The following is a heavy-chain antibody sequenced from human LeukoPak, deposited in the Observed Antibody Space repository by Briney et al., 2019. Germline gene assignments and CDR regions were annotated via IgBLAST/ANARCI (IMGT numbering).Heavy chain of an antibody. CDR3: ARNYDILTGPLGY. CDR2: INSDGSST. D-gene: IGHD3-9*01. J-gene: IGHJ4*02. V-gene: IGHV3-74*01. CDR1: GFTFSRYW. Sequence: PGGSLRLSRAASGFTFSRYWMHWVRHAPGKGLVWVSRINSDGSSTSYADSVKGRFTISRDNAKNTLYLQMNRLRAEDTAVYYCARNYDILTGPLGYWGQGTLVTVSS.